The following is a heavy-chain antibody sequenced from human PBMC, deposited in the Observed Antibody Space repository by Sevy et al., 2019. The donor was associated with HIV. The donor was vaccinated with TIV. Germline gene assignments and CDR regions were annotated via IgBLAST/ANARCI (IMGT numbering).Heavy chain of an antibody. D-gene: IGHD6-6*01. CDR1: GFTFSSYW. CDR3: ASVGIAALPGY. V-gene: IGHV3-74*01. J-gene: IGHJ4*02. Sequence: VGSLRLSCAASGFTFSSYWMHWVRQAPGKGLGWVSRINSDGSSTSYADSVKGRFTISRDNAKNTLYLQMNSLRAEDTAVYDCASVGIAALPGYWGQGTLVTVSS. CDR2: INSDGSST.